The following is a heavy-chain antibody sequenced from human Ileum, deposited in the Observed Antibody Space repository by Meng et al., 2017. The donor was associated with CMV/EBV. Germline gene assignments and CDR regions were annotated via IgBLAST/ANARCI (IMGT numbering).Heavy chain of an antibody. V-gene: IGHV3-7*03. D-gene: IGHD1-26*01. CDR2: IKEDGSER. CDR1: GFTFGNYW. J-gene: IGHJ4*02. Sequence: GGSLRLSCAASGFTFGNYWMTWVRQAPGKGLEWVANIKEDGSERNYVDSVKGRFTVSRDNAKKSLSLEMNSLRVEDTAIYFCARWGGEGSTSGFDFWGQGALVTVSS. CDR3: ARWGGEGSTSGFDF.